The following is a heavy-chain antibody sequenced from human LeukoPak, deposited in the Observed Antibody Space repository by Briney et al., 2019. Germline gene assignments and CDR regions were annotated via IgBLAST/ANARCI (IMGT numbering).Heavy chain of an antibody. J-gene: IGHJ5*02. CDR1: GDSITTYY. CDR2: VYYNVNT. CDR3: ARDKGGKRFDL. V-gene: IGHV4-59*01. Sequence: SETLSLTCSVSGDSITTYYWTWIRQSPGKGLEWIGYVYYNVNTNYNPSLKSRVTISVDTSKNQFFLRLTSVTAADTAVYYCARDKGGKRFDLWDQGTLVRVSS. D-gene: IGHD1-26*01.